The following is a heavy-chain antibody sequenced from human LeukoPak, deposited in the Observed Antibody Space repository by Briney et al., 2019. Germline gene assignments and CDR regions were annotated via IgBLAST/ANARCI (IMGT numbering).Heavy chain of an antibody. J-gene: IGHJ4*02. CDR2: IKQDGSEK. CDR3: ARGRSSSLDY. Sequence: GGSLRLSCAASGFTFSNYWMSWVRQAPGKGLEWVAKIKQDGSEKYYVDSVKGRFAISRDNAKNSLYLQMDSVRAEDTAVYYCARGRSSSLDYWGQGTLVTVSS. D-gene: IGHD2-2*01. CDR1: GFTFSNYW. V-gene: IGHV3-7*04.